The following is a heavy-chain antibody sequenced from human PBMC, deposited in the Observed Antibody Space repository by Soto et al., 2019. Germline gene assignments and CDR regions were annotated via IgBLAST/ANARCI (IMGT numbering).Heavy chain of an antibody. J-gene: IGHJ3*02. CDR3: GFGRFPSPVFDI. CDR2: IYYSGST. V-gene: IGHV4-31*11. D-gene: IGHD3-10*01. CDR1: GGSISSYVSS. Sequence: PSETLSLTCAVSGGSISSYVSSWSWIRQHPGKGLEWIGYIYYSGSTYYNPSLKSRVTISVDTSKNQFSLKLSSVTAADTAVYYCGFGRFPSPVFDIWGQGTMVTVSS.